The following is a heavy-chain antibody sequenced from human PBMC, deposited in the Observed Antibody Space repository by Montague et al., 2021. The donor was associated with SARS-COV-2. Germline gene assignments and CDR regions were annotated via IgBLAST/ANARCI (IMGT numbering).Heavy chain of an antibody. V-gene: IGHV3-21*01. CDR3: ARDPLDYGLWSSGSYYNAYYYYYGMDV. D-gene: IGHD3-10*01. CDR1: GFTFSSYS. CDR2: ISSSSSYI. J-gene: IGHJ6*02. Sequence: SLRLSCAASGFTFSSYSMNWVRQAPGKGLEWVSSISSSSSYIYCADSVKGRFTISRDNAKNSLYLQMNSLRAEDTAVYYCARDPLDYGLWSSGSYYNAYYYYYGMDVWGQGTTVTGSS.